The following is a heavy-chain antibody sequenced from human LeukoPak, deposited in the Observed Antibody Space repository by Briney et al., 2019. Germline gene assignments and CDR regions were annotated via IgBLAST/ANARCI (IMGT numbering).Heavy chain of an antibody. D-gene: IGHD5-18*01. V-gene: IGHV3-9*01. Sequence: GGSLRLSCGGSGFIFVDYAMHWVRQAPGKGLEWVSGVNWNSGAIDYAESVKGRFTISRDNAKNSLYLQMNSLRTEDTALYFCARDRAYSYGYTYFDLWGRGTLVTVSS. CDR3: ARDRAYSYGYTYFDL. J-gene: IGHJ2*01. CDR2: VNWNSGAI. CDR1: GFIFVDYA.